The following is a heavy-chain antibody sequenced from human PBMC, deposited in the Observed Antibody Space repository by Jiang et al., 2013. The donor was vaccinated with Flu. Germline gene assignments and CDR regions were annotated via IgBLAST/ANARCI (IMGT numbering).Heavy chain of an antibody. CDR2: IYPRDSDT. V-gene: IGHV5-51*01. Sequence: SLKISCQGSGYSFTTYWIGWARQMPGKGLEWMGLIYPRDSDTRYSPSFEGQVTISADKSITTAYLQWSSLKASDTAMYYCARFGPYCGGDCYFDAFDIWGQGTMVTVSS. CDR1: GYSFTTYW. J-gene: IGHJ3*02. CDR3: ARFGPYCGGDCYFDAFDI. D-gene: IGHD2-21*02.